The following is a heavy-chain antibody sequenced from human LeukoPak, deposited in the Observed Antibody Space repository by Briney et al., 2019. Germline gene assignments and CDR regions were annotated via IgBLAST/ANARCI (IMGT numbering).Heavy chain of an antibody. Sequence: QPGGSLRLSCAASGFTLSNYWMTWVRQAPGKGLEWVASIKQDGSEKYYVDSVKGRFAISRDNAKKSLYLQMNSLRAEDTAVYYCARDKSVGADTWSSFYYWGQGALVTVSS. D-gene: IGHD6-25*01. CDR3: ARDKSVGADTWSSFYY. V-gene: IGHV3-7*03. CDR1: GFTLSNYW. J-gene: IGHJ4*02. CDR2: IKQDGSEK.